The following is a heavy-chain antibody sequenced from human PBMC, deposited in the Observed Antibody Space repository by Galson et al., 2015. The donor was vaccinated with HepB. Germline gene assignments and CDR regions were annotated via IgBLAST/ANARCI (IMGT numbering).Heavy chain of an antibody. D-gene: IGHD2-8*01. V-gene: IGHV3-49*03. CDR3: TAYCTNGRRYSGYYRCLDL. CDR1: GFTFGDYV. CDR2: IRYNAYGETT. Sequence: SLRLSCAASGFTFGDYVMNWFRRAPGKGLEWVGFIRYNAYGETTEYSAAVKGRFTNSREDSKSIAYLQMNSLKTEEPAEYYCTAYCTNGRRYSGYYRCLDLWGQGTPVTVSS. J-gene: IGHJ6*02.